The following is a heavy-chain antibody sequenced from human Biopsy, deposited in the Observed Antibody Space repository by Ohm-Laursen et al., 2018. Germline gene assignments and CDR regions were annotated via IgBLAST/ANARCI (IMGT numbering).Heavy chain of an antibody. CDR3: AKDGGQWLGGAFDI. V-gene: IGHV3-30*18. CDR1: GFGMYA. D-gene: IGHD6-19*01. J-gene: IGHJ3*02. Sequence: SLRLSCAASGFGMYAMHWVRQPPGKGLEWLAVIAYDGSNKYYAESVKGRFTISRDRPRDTVHLQMNSLRYEDTTLYYCAKDGGQWLGGAFDIWGHGTMVSVSS. CDR2: IAYDGSNK.